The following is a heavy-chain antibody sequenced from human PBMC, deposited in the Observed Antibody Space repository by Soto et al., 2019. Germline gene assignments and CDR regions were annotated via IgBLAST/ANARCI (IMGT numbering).Heavy chain of an antibody. D-gene: IGHD3-3*01. Sequence: GGSLRLSCAASGFTFNTYSLSWGRPAPGGGVEWVSGISISDDSTFYADSVKGRFAISRANSQNTLYLQMNNVRPEDTAVYYCAKVRVQYDFWSGPPYFDYWGQGALVTVSS. CDR2: ISISDDST. CDR3: AKVRVQYDFWSGPPYFDY. J-gene: IGHJ4*02. V-gene: IGHV3-23*01. CDR1: GFTFNTYS.